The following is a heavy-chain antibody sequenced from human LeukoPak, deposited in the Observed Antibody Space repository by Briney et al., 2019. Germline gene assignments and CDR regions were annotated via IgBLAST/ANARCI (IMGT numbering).Heavy chain of an antibody. CDR1: GLTFDDYA. CDR3: AKGPYYDILTVYFDY. D-gene: IGHD3-9*01. Sequence: PGGSLRLSCAASGLTFDDYAMHWVRQAPGKGLEWVSGISWNSGSIGYADSVKGRFTISRDNAKNSLYLQMNSLRAEDTALYYCAKGPYYDILTVYFDYWGQGTLVTVSS. J-gene: IGHJ4*02. CDR2: ISWNSGSI. V-gene: IGHV3-9*01.